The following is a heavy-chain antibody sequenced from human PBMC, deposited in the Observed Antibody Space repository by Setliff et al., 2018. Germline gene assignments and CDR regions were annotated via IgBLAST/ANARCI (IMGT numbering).Heavy chain of an antibody. Sequence: GASVKVSCKASGGTFINYAISWVRQAPGQGLEWMGGIIPIFGTANYAQKFQGRVTITADESTSTAYMELSSLRSEDTAVYYCARVSRTIVAARGFDYWGQGTLVTVS. CDR2: IIPIFGTA. D-gene: IGHD1-26*01. J-gene: IGHJ4*02. V-gene: IGHV1-69*13. CDR1: GGTFINYA. CDR3: ARVSRTIVAARGFDY.